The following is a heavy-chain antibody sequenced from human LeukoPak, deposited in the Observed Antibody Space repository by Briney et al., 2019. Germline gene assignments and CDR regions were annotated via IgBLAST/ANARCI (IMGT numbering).Heavy chain of an antibody. J-gene: IGHJ4*02. CDR3: AKVAIVLMVYGHFDY. CDR1: GFTFSSYG. V-gene: IGHV3-30*18. CDR2: ISYDGSNK. D-gene: IGHD2-8*01. Sequence: PGGSLRLSCAASGFTFSSYGMHWVRQAPGKGLEWVAVISYDGSNKYYADSVKGRFTISRDNSKNTLYLQMNSLRAEDTAVYYCAKVAIVLMVYGHFDYWGRGTLVTVSS.